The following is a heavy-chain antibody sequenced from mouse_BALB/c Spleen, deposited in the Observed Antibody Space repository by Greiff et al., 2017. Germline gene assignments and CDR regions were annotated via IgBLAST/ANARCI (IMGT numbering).Heavy chain of an antibody. J-gene: IGHJ4*01. Sequence: EVQVVESGGGLVQPGGSRKLSCAASGFTFSSFGMHWVRQAPEKGLEWVAYISSGSSTIYYADTVKGRFTISRDNPKNTLFLQMTSLRSEDTAMYYCALGAMDYWGQGTSVTVSS. CDR3: ALGAMDY. CDR2: ISSGSSTI. D-gene: IGHD3-3*01. V-gene: IGHV5-17*02. CDR1: GFTFSSFG.